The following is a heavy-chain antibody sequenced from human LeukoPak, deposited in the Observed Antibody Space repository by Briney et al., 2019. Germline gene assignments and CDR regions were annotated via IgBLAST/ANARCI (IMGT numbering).Heavy chain of an antibody. V-gene: IGHV1-69*13. CDR3: ATSYGDYVDTFDY. CDR2: IIPIFGTA. J-gene: IGHJ4*02. Sequence: SVKVSCTASGGTFSSYAISWVRQAPGQGLEWMGGIIPIFGTANYAQKFQGRVTITADESTSTAYMELSSLRSEDTAVYYCATSYGDYVDTFDYWGQGTLVTVSS. D-gene: IGHD4-17*01. CDR1: GGTFSSYA.